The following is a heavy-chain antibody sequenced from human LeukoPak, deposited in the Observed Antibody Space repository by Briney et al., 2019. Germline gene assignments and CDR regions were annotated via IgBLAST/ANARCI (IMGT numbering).Heavy chain of an antibody. Sequence: PGGSLRLSCAASGFTFSSYAMSWVRQAPGKGLEWVSAISGSGGSTYYADSVKGRFTISRDNSKNTLYLQMNSLRAEDTAVYYCAKTVPSVFYYDSSGYYLGDYWGQGTLVTVSS. J-gene: IGHJ4*02. D-gene: IGHD3-22*01. V-gene: IGHV3-23*01. CDR1: GFTFSSYA. CDR3: AKTVPSVFYYDSSGYYLGDY. CDR2: ISGSGGST.